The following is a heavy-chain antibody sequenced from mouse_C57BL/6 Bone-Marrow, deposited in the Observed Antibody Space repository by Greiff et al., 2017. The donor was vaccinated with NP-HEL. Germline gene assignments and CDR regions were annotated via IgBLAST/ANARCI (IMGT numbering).Heavy chain of an antibody. Sequence: EVKVEESGGGLVQPGGSLKLSCAASGFTFSDYYMYWVRQTPEKRLEWVAYISNGGGSTYYPDTVKGRFTISRDNAKNTLYLQMSRLKSEDTAMYYCARLGRSYYFDYWGQGTTLTVSS. V-gene: IGHV5-12*01. D-gene: IGHD4-1*01. J-gene: IGHJ2*01. CDR2: ISNGGGST. CDR1: GFTFSDYY. CDR3: ARLGRSYYFDY.